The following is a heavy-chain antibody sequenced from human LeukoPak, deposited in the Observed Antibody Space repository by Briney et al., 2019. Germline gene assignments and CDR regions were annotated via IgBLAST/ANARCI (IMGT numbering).Heavy chain of an antibody. Sequence: ASVKVSCKASGYTFTGYYMHWVRQAPGQGLEWMGWINPNSGGTNYAQKFQGRVTMTRDTSISTAYMELSRLRSDDTAVYYCAGARRSSSSSYYYMDVWGKGTTVTVSS. CDR2: INPNSGGT. CDR3: AGARRSSSSSYYYMDV. D-gene: IGHD6-6*01. CDR1: GYTFTGYY. V-gene: IGHV1-2*02. J-gene: IGHJ6*03.